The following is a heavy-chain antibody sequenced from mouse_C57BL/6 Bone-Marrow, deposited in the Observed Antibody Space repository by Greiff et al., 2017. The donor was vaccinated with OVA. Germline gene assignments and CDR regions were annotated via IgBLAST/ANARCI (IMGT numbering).Heavy chain of an antibody. CDR2: IDTENGDT. V-gene: IGHV14-4*01. J-gene: IGHJ2*01. CDR3: TTKANWDDFDY. D-gene: IGHD4-1*01. Sequence: EVQLQQSGAELVRPGASVKLSCTASGFNIKDDDMPWVKQRPEQGLEWIGWIDTENGDTEYASKFKGKATITADTSSNTAYLQLSSLTSEDTAVYYCTTKANWDDFDYWGKGTTLTVSS. CDR1: GFNIKDDD.